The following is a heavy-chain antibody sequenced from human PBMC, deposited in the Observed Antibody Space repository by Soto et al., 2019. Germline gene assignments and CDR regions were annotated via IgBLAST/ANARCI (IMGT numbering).Heavy chain of an antibody. CDR3: TRGGHFYEYMI. D-gene: IGHD3-3*02. CDR1: DGSVSSYGYY. V-gene: IGHV4-61*08. Sequence: QVQLQESGPGLVKPSETLSLTCTVSDGSVSSYGYYWTWVRQAPGKGLEWIGYIAYNGGTSYNPSLRSRVTISVDTSKSQFSLDLSFATAADTAPSYCTRGGHFYEYMIWGQGTQVTVSS. CDR2: IAYNGGT. J-gene: IGHJ4*02.